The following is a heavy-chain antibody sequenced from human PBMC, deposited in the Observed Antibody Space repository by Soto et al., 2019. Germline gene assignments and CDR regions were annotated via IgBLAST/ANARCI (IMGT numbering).Heavy chain of an antibody. CDR3: ARAPRTPVVTPIRPTYYYYGMDV. J-gene: IGHJ6*02. CDR1: GGTFSSYA. Sequence: ASVKVSCKASGGTFSSYAISWVRQAPGQGLEWMGGIIPIFGTANYAQKFQGRVTITADESTSTAYMELSSLRSEDTAVYYCARAPRTPVVTPIRPTYYYYGMDVWGQGTTVTVSS. V-gene: IGHV1-69*13. D-gene: IGHD2-21*02. CDR2: IIPIFGTA.